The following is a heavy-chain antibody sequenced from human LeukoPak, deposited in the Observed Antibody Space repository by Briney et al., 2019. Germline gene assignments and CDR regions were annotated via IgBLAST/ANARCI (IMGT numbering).Heavy chain of an antibody. D-gene: IGHD2/OR15-2a*01. V-gene: IGHV3-7*03. CDR2: IKQDGSET. CDR3: ARVSDPVMYYNYHMDV. Sequence: PGGSLRLSCATSGFIFSNYWMSWVRQAPGKGLEWVANIKQDGSETYYVDSVKGRFTISRDNAKNSLYLEMSSLRAEDTALYYCARVSDPVMYYNYHMDVWGKGTTVTISS. CDR1: GFIFSNYW. J-gene: IGHJ6*03.